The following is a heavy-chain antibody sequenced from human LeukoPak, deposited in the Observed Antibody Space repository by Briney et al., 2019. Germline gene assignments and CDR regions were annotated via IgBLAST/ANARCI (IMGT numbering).Heavy chain of an antibody. CDR3: ARDLDY. CDR2: ISYDGSNK. J-gene: IGHJ4*02. Sequence: SGGSLKLSCAASGFTFSGSAMHWVRQAPGKGLEWVAVISYDGSNKYYADSVKGRFTISRDNSKNTLYLQMNSLRAEDTAVYYCARDLDYWGQGTLVTVSS. CDR1: GFTFSGSA. V-gene: IGHV3-30*04.